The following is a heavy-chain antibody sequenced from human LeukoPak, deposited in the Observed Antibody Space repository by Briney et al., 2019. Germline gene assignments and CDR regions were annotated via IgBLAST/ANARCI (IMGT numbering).Heavy chain of an antibody. Sequence: PGGSLRLFCAASGFPLSSYGVHWVRQATGKGLEGLADISYYGRNQYNPHSVKGRFTNSRDNSKITLYLQMTSLRAEDTAVYYCAKDRVSLYYFDYWGQRTLVTVSS. V-gene: IGHV3-30*18. D-gene: IGHD3-22*01. CDR2: ISYYGRNQ. J-gene: IGHJ4*02. CDR1: GFPLSSYG. CDR3: AKDRVSLYYFDY.